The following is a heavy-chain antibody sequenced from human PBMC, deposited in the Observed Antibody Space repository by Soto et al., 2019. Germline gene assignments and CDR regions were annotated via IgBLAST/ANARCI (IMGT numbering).Heavy chain of an antibody. J-gene: IGHJ4*02. Sequence: ASVKVSCKASGYTFTSYGISWVRQAPGQGLEWMGWISAYNGNTNYAQKLQGRVTMTTDTSTSTAYMELRSLRSDDTAVYYCGRSRTIVATIGYYFDYWGQGTLVTVSS. CDR3: GRSRTIVATIGYYFDY. CDR2: ISAYNGNT. D-gene: IGHD5-12*01. V-gene: IGHV1-18*01. CDR1: GYTFTSYG.